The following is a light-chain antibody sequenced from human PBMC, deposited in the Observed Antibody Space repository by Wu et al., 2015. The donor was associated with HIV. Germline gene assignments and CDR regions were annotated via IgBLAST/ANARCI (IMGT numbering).Light chain of an antibody. CDR2: GAS. CDR1: QSVRSA. V-gene: IGKV3-20*01. Sequence: EIVLTQSPATLSLSPGERATLSCRASQSVRSALAWYQQKFGQAPRLLISGASSRATGIPDRFSGSGSGTDFTLSISRLEPEDSAVYYCQQYGTSPYTFGQGTKLEIK. CDR3: QQYGTSPYT. J-gene: IGKJ2*01.